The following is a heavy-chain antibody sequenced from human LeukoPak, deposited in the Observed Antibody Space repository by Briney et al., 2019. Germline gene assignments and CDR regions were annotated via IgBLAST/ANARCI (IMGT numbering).Heavy chain of an antibody. CDR2: ISAYSGNT. CDR3: ARDSGDDSSGYYKYYFDY. Sequence: ASVKVSCKASGYTFTSYGISWVRQAPGQGLEWMGWISAYSGNTNYAQKLQGRVTMTTDTSTSTAYMELWSLRSDDTAVYYCARDSGDDSSGYYKYYFDYWGQGTLVTVSS. D-gene: IGHD3-22*01. CDR1: GYTFTSYG. J-gene: IGHJ4*02. V-gene: IGHV1-18*01.